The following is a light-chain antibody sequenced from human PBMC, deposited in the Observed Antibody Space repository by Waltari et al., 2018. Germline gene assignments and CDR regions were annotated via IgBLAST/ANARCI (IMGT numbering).Light chain of an antibody. CDR2: GVS. J-gene: IGLJ2*01. Sequence: QSALTQPASVSGSPGQSITISCTGTSSDVGGYNYVSWYQQHPGKAPKLMIYGVSNRTSGVSNRFSGSKSGNTASLTISGLQAEDEADYYCSSYPSSSTYVVFGGGTKLTVL. CDR3: SSYPSSSTYVV. V-gene: IGLV2-14*01. CDR1: SSDVGGYNY.